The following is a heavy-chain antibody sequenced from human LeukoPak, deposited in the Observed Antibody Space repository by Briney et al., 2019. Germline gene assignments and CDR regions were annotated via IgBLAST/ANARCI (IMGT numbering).Heavy chain of an antibody. CDR2: ISYDGSNK. D-gene: IGHD2-21*01. J-gene: IGHJ6*02. CDR1: GFTFSSYG. Sequence: PGGSLRLSCAASGFTFSSYGMHWVRQAPGKGLEWVAVISYDGSNKYYADSVKGRFTISRDNSKNTLYLQMNSLRAEDTAVYYCAKEMLLSYYYYGMDVWGRGTTVTVSS. CDR3: AKEMLLSYYYYGMDV. V-gene: IGHV3-30*18.